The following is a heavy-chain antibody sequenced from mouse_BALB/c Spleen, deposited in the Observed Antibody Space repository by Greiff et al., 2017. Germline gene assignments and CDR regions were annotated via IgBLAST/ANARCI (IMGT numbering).Heavy chain of an antibody. D-gene: IGHD1-2*01. Sequence: EVKLQQSGPELVKPGASVKISCKASGYTFTDYNMHWVKQSHGKSLEWIGYIYPYNGGTGYNQKFKSKATLTVDNSSSTAYMELRSLTSEDSAVYYCARPGLRLRAMDDWGQGTSVTVSS. CDR1: GYTFTDYN. CDR2: IYPYNGGT. J-gene: IGHJ4*01. CDR3: ARPGLRLRAMDD. V-gene: IGHV1S29*02.